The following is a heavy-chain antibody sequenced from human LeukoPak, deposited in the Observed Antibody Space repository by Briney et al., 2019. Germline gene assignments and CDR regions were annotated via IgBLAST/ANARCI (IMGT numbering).Heavy chain of an antibody. V-gene: IGHV1-18*01. J-gene: IGHJ2*01. D-gene: IGHD2-21*02. Sequence: ASVTVSCKASGYTCISYGISWVRQAPGQGLEWMGWISGYNGNTNYAQNLQGRVTMTTDTSTSTAYMELRSLRSDDTAVYYCARGLGVVTAQSEQPKPRYFDLWGRGTQVTVSS. CDR2: ISGYNGNT. CDR1: GYTCISYG. CDR3: ARGLGVVTAQSEQPKPRYFDL.